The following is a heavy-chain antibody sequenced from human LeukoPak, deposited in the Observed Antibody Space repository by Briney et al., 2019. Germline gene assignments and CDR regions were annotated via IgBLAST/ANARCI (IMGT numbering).Heavy chain of an antibody. Sequence: GASVKVSCKASGYTFTSYGISWVRQAPGQGLEWMGWISAYNGNTNYAQKLQGRVNMTTDTSTSTAYMELRSLRSDDTAVYYCARGVFVGYCSSTSCPLGYYFDYWGQGTLVTVSS. V-gene: IGHV1-18*01. CDR1: GYTFTSYG. CDR2: ISAYNGNT. CDR3: ARGVFVGYCSSTSCPLGYYFDY. D-gene: IGHD2-2*01. J-gene: IGHJ4*02.